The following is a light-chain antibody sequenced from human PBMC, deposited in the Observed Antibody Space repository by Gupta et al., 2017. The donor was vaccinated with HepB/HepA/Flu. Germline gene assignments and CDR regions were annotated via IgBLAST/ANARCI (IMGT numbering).Light chain of an antibody. V-gene: IGLV2-14*01. CDR3: TSYTSRSTLVV. Sequence: SALTQPASVSGSPGQSITISCTVTSSDVGGYNYVAWYQQHPGKAPKLMIYDVTNRPSGVSNRFSGSKSGSTASLTISGLQAEDEADYYCTSYTSRSTLVVFGGGTKLTVL. J-gene: IGLJ2*01. CDR1: SSDVGGYNY. CDR2: DVT.